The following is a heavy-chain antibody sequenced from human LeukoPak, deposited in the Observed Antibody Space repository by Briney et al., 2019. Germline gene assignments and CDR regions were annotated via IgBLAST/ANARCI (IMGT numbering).Heavy chain of an antibody. V-gene: IGHV3-74*01. D-gene: IGHD3-10*01. J-gene: IGHJ4*02. CDR1: GFTFSSHW. Sequence: GGSLRLSCAASGFTFSSHWMHWVRHAPGKGLVWVSRINSDGSSISYADSVKGRFTISRDNAKNTLYLQMNSLRAGDTAVYYCARAAADGSGILWYWGQGTLVTVSS. CDR2: INSDGSSI. CDR3: ARAAADGSGILWY.